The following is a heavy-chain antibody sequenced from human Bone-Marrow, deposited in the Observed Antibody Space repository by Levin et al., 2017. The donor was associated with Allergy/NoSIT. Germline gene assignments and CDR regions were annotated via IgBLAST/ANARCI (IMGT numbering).Heavy chain of an antibody. CDR3: ARQKPMEHIEKPYHDYIWGSYRYKSDAFDI. CDR1: GDSITSDSW. V-gene: IGHV4-4*02. Sequence: SQTLSLTCAVSGDSITSDSWWNWVRQPPGKGLEWIGEIYHTGSTNYNPSLKSRVLISVDNSKNTLYLQMDSLRAEDTAVYYCARQKPMEHIEKPYHDYIWGSYRYKSDAFDIWGQGTMVTVSS. CDR2: IYHTGST. J-gene: IGHJ3*02. D-gene: IGHD3-16*02.